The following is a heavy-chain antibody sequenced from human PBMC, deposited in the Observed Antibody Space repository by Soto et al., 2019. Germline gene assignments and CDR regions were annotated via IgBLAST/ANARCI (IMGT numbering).Heavy chain of an antibody. CDR1: GGSFSGYF. CDR3: ARGRRRKELGPSSRASDY. J-gene: IGHJ4*02. CDR2: INHSGST. D-gene: IGHD1-7*01. V-gene: IGHV4-34*01. Sequence: QVPLQQWGAGLLKPSETLSLTCAVYGGSFSGYFWSWIRQPPGKGLEWIGEINHSGSTNYNPSLESRVTISVDTSKNQFSLKLNSVTAADTAVYYCARGRRRKELGPSSRASDYWGQGALVTVSS.